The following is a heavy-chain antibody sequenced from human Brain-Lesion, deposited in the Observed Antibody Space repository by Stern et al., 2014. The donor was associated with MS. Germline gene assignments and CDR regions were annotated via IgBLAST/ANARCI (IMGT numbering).Heavy chain of an antibody. CDR1: GYIFTGYY. Sequence: VQLVESGAEVKKPGASVKVSCKTSGYIFTGYYIHWVRQAHGQGLGWMGWVNPNTGGTKNAQKFQGRVTMSRDTSISTAYVELSSLTSDDTAVYYCARDQRGITIFGVVTDYYYLGMDVWGQGTTVTVSS. CDR2: VNPNTGGT. J-gene: IGHJ6*02. V-gene: IGHV1-2*02. D-gene: IGHD3-3*01. CDR3: ARDQRGITIFGVVTDYYYLGMDV.